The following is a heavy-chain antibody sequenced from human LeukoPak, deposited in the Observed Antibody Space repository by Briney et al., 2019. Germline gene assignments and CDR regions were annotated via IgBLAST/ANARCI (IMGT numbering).Heavy chain of an antibody. CDR3: ATATDTYYYDS. CDR1: GGFISSYY. CDR2: IYYSGST. J-gene: IGHJ4*02. Sequence: PSETLSLTCTVSGGFISSYYWSWIRQPPGKGLEWIGYIYYSGSTNYNPSLKSRVTISVDTSKNQFSLKLSSVTAADTAVYYCATATDTYYYDSWGQGTLVTVSS. D-gene: IGHD3-22*01. V-gene: IGHV4-59*08.